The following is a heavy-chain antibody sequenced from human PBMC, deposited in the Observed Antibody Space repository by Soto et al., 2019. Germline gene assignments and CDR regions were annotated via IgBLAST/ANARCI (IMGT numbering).Heavy chain of an antibody. D-gene: IGHD6-19*01. Sequence: EVQLLESGGGLVQPGGSLRLSCAASGFIFSSYAMSWVRQAPGKGLEWVSAISGSGTAAYYADSVKGRLTFSRDNSKKTMYLQMNSLRAEDTAVYYCAKTTDGWFSAFEIWGQATMVTVSS. V-gene: IGHV3-23*01. CDR2: ISGSGTAA. J-gene: IGHJ3*02. CDR3: AKTTDGWFSAFEI. CDR1: GFIFSSYA.